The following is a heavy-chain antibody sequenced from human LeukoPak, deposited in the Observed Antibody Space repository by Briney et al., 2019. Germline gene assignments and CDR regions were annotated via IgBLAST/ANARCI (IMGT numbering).Heavy chain of an antibody. V-gene: IGHV4-34*01. J-gene: IGHJ4*02. CDR2: INHSGST. CDR1: GGSFSGYY. CDR3: ARKRGYCSSTSCYRKNGNTPFDY. D-gene: IGHD2-2*02. Sequence: PSETLSLTCAVYGGSFSGYYWSWIRQPPGKGLEWIGEINHSGSTNYTPSLKSRVTISVDTSKNQFSLKLSSVTAADTAVYYCARKRGYCSSTSCYRKNGNTPFDYWGQGTLVTVSS.